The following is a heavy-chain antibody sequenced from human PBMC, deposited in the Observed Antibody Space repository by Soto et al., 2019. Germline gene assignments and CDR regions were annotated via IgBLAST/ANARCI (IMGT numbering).Heavy chain of an antibody. Sequence: SLKVSCKASAGTFSSYAISWVRQAPGQGLEWMGGIIPIFGTANYAQKFQGRVTITADESTSTAYMELSSLRSEDTAVYYCARDPQSLDDAFDIWGQGTMVTVSS. CDR1: AGTFSSYA. CDR2: IIPIFGTA. CDR3: ARDPQSLDDAFDI. D-gene: IGHD3-16*02. V-gene: IGHV1-69*13. J-gene: IGHJ3*02.